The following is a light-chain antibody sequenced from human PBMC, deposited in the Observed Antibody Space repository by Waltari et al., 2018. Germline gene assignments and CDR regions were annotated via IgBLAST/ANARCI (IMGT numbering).Light chain of an antibody. CDR2: EVS. V-gene: IGLV2-14*01. J-gene: IGLJ2*01. CDR1: SSDAGGYNY. Sequence: SALTQPASVPGSPGQSITISCTGTSSDAGGYNYVSWYQQHPGKAPKLMIYEVSNRPSGVSNRFSGSKSGNTASLTISGLQAEDEADYYCSSYTSSSSVVFGGGTKLTVL. CDR3: SSYTSSSSVV.